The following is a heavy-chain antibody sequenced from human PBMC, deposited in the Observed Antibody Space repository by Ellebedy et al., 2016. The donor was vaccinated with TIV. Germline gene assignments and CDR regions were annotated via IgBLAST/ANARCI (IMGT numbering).Heavy chain of an antibody. CDR3: ARASL. V-gene: IGHV3-30-3*01. Sequence: PGGSLRLSCAVSGFTFSSYAMHWVRQAPGKGLEWVAVISYDGSNKYYADSVKGRFTISRDNSKNTLYLQMNSLRAEDTAVYYCARASLWGQGNLVTVSS. J-gene: IGHJ4*02. CDR2: ISYDGSNK. CDR1: GFTFSSYA.